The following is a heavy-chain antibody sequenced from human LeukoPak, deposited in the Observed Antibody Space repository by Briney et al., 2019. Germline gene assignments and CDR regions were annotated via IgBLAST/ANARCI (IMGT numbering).Heavy chain of an antibody. CDR1: GFTFSDYY. CDR2: ISSSSSYT. V-gene: IGHV3-11*03. Sequence: GGSLRLSCAASGFTFSDYYMSWIRQAPGKGLEWVSYISSSSSYTNYADSVKGRFTISRDNAKNSLYLQMNSLSAEDTAVYYCARSSLLTYYDILTGYPDAFDIWGQGTMVTVSS. D-gene: IGHD3-9*01. CDR3: ARSSLLTYYDILTGYPDAFDI. J-gene: IGHJ3*02.